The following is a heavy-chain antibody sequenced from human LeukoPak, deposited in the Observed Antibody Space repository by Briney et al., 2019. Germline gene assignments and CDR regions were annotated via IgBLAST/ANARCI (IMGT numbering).Heavy chain of an antibody. CDR3: ARDRMWSSGSDAFDI. CDR1: GGSISSSNC. CDR2: IYHSGGT. J-gene: IGHJ3*02. V-gene: IGHV4-4*02. D-gene: IGHD6-19*01. Sequence: SETLSLTCAVSGGSISSSNCWSWVRQPPGKGLEWIGEIYHSGGTDYNPSLRSRVTISVDMSKNQFSLNVRSVTAADTAVYYCARDRMWSSGSDAFDIWGQGTMVTVSS.